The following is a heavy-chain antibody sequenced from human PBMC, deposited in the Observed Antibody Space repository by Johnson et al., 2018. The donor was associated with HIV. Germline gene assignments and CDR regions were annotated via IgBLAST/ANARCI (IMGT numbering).Heavy chain of an antibody. CDR1: GFTFSSYA. CDR3: AKERGRGGDAFDI. J-gene: IGHJ3*02. Sequence: QVQLVESGGGVVQPGRSLRLSCAASGFTFSSYAMHWVRQAPAKGLEWVAVISYDGSDKYYADSVTVRFTISRDSSKNTLYLQIDSLGAEETAVYYCAKERGRGGDAFDIWGQGTMVTVSS. CDR2: ISYDGSDK. D-gene: IGHD3-10*01. V-gene: IGHV3-30*04.